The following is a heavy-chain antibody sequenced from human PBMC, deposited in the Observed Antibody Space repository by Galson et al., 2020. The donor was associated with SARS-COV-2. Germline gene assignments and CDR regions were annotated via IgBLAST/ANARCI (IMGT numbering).Heavy chain of an antibody. J-gene: IGHJ4*02. CDR3: ARSGTAGSVDY. CDR2: INNDGIET. V-gene: IGHV3-7*04. D-gene: IGHD6-13*01. Sequence: ANINNDGIETYYVDSVKGRFTISRDNAKKSLYLQMNSLRAEDTAVYYCARSGTAGSVDYWGQGALVTVSS.